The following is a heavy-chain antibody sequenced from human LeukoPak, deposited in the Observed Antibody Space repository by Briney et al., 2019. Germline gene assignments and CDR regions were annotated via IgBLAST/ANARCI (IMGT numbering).Heavy chain of an antibody. J-gene: IGHJ5*01. D-gene: IGHD1-26*01. CDR1: GFTFTGYW. Sequence: PGGSLRLSCAASGFTFTGYWMTWVRQAPGNGLEWVANIEQNGNEKYYVDSVKGRFTISRDNAKNSLFLQMGSLRAEDTAVYYCARERSRSSWFDYWGQGTLVTVSS. V-gene: IGHV3-7*04. CDR3: ARERSRSSWFDY. CDR2: IEQNGNEK.